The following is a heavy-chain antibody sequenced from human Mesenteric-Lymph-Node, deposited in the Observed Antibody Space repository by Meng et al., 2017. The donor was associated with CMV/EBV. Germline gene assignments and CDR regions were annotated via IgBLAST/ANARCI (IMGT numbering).Heavy chain of an antibody. CDR1: GFTFSSYG. CDR2: ITSTSAYI. CDR3: AKDQGPYYYDTRGYYPNYYYGMDV. Sequence: GESLKISCAASGFTFSSYGMHWVRQAPGQGLEWVSSITSTSAYIHYADSVKGRFTISRDNSKNTLYLQMNSLRAEDTAVYHCAKDQGPYYYDTRGYYPNYYYGMDVWGQGTTVTVSS. V-gene: IGHV3-21*04. D-gene: IGHD3-22*01. J-gene: IGHJ6*02.